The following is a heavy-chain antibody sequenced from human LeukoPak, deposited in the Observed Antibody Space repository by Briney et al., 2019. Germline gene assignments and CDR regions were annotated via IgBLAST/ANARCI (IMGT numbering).Heavy chain of an antibody. CDR1: GGSISSDH. Sequence: SETLSLTCTVSGGSISSDHWNWIRQPPGKGLEWIGCIYYSGRTYYNPSLKSRVSISVDTSKNQFSLKLSSVTAADTAVYYCARVSVAGTSDAFDIWGQGTMVTVSS. CDR3: ARVSVAGTSDAFDI. CDR2: IYYSGRT. V-gene: IGHV4-59*01. J-gene: IGHJ3*02. D-gene: IGHD6-19*01.